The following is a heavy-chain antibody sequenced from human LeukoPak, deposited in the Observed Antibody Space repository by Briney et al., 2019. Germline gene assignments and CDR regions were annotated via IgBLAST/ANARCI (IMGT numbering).Heavy chain of an antibody. CDR3: ARGGEYLAELDY. CDR2: INHSGST. V-gene: IGHV4-34*01. J-gene: IGHJ4*02. CDR1: GGSFSDYY. D-gene: IGHD7-27*01. Sequence: SETLSLTCAVYGGSFSDYYWSWIRQPPGKGLEGIGKINHSGSTNYNPSLKSRVTISVDTSKNQFSLKLSSATAADTAVYYCARGGEYLAELDYWGQGTLVTVSS.